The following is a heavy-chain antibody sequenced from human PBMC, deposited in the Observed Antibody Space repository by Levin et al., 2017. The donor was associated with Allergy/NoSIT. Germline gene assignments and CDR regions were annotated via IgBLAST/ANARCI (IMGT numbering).Heavy chain of an antibody. CDR1: GFTFSSYS. D-gene: IGHD2-15*01. V-gene: IGHV3-21*01. J-gene: IGHJ4*02. CDR3: ARLGDIVVVVAATSRPFDY. Sequence: GGSLRLSCAASGFTFSSYSMNWVRQAPGKGLEWVSSISSSSSYIYYADSVKGRFTISRDNAKNSLYLQMNSLRAEDTAVYYCARLGDIVVVVAATSRPFDYWGQGTLVTVSS. CDR2: ISSSSSYI.